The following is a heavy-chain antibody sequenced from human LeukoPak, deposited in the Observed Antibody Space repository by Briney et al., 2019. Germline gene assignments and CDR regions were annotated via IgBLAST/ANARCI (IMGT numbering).Heavy chain of an antibody. D-gene: IGHD4/OR15-4a*01. CDR2: IYYSGST. Sequence: TLSLTCTVSGGSISSGDYYWSWIRHPPGKGLEWIGYIYYSGSTYYNPSLKSRVTISVDTSKNQFSLKLSSVTAADTAVYYCASSYGGELQADYWGQGTLVTVSS. V-gene: IGHV4-30-4*01. CDR1: GGSISSGDYY. J-gene: IGHJ4*02. CDR3: ASSYGGELQADY.